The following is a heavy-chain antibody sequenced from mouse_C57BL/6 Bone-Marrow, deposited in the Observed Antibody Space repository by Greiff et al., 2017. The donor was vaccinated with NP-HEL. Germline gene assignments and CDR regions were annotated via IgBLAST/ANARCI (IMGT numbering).Heavy chain of an antibody. J-gene: IGHJ4*01. V-gene: IGHV5-17*01. Sequence: EVHLVESGGGLVKPGGSLKLSCAASGFTFSDYGMHWVRQAPEKGLEWVAYISSGSSTIYYADTVKGRFTISRDNAKNTLFLQMTSLRSEDTAMYYCARPPPRGAMDYWGQGTSVTVSS. CDR2: ISSGSSTI. CDR3: ARPPPRGAMDY. CDR1: GFTFSDYG.